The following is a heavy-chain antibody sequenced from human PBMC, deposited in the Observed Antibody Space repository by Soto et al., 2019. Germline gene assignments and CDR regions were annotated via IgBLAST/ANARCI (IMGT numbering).Heavy chain of an antibody. CDR3: ARDPSPLQLLEIYYGMDV. V-gene: IGHV3-30*04. CDR1: GFIFNGYA. D-gene: IGHD3-3*01. J-gene: IGHJ6*02. CDR2: ISYDGKNK. Sequence: QVQVVESGGGVVQPGRSLRLSCAAAGFIFNGYAMHWVRQAPGKGLEWVAVISYDGKNKYYADSVKGRFTISRDNSKSTLILQMYSLRPEDTAVYYCARDPSPLQLLEIYYGMDVWGQGTTVTVSS.